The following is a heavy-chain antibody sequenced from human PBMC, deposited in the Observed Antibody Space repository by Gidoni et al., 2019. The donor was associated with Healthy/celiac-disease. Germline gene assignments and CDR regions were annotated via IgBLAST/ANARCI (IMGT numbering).Heavy chain of an antibody. J-gene: IGHJ4*02. Sequence: QAQLQESGPGLVKPSETLSLTCSVPGGSISSYYWSWIRQPPGKGLEWIGYIYYSGSTNYNPSLKSRVTISVDTSKNQFSLKLGSVNAADTAVYYCARDIGGPNDYWGQGTLVTVSS. CDR2: IYYSGST. CDR3: ARDIGGPNDY. V-gene: IGHV4-59*01. D-gene: IGHD1-26*01. CDR1: GGSISSYY.